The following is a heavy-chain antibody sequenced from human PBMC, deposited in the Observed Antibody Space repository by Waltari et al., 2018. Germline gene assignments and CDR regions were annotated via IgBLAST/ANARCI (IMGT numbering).Heavy chain of an antibody. CDR3: ARGHYYDSSGYVLLDAFDI. Sequence: QVQLQESGPGLVKPSQTLSLTCTVSGGSISSGSYYWSWIRQSAGKGLEWIGYIYTSGSTNYNPSLKSRVTISVDTSKNQFSLKLSSVTAADTAVYYCARGHYYDSSGYVLLDAFDIWGQGTMVTVSS. D-gene: IGHD3-22*01. CDR1: GGSISSGSYY. V-gene: IGHV4-61*09. CDR2: IYTSGST. J-gene: IGHJ3*02.